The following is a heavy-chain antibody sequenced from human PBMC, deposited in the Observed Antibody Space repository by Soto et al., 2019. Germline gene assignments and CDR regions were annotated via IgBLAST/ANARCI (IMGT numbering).Heavy chain of an antibody. V-gene: IGHV4-4*02. CDR1: SGSISSSNW. CDR2: IYHSGST. D-gene: IGHD6-13*01. Sequence: QVQLQESGPGLVKPSGTLSLTCAVSSGSISSSNWWSWVRQPPGKGLEWVGEIYHSGSTNYNPSLKSRVIISVDKSKYQFSLKLSSVTAADTAVYYCASGERSGSSWYFGSWGQGTLVTVSS. CDR3: ASGERSGSSWYFGS. J-gene: IGHJ4*02.